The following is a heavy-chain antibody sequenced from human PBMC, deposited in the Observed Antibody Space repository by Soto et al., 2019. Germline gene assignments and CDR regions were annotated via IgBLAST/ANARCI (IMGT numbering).Heavy chain of an antibody. J-gene: IGHJ4*02. D-gene: IGHD5-12*01. Sequence: ASVKVSCKASGYTFTSYYMHWVRQAPGQGLEWMGIINPDGGGTTYAQRFQGRVTVTRDTSTRTVYMELSSLRSEDTAVYYCARVGVEMATIYWSGPFDYWGQGTLVTVSS. V-gene: IGHV1-46*01. CDR2: INPDGGGT. CDR1: GYTFTSYY. CDR3: ARVGVEMATIYWSGPFDY.